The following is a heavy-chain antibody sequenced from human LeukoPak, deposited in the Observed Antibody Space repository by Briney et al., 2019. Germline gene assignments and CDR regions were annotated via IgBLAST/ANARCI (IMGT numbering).Heavy chain of an antibody. CDR2: IWFDGTERPDT. Sequence: GGSLRLSCAASGFTFRTFAMDWVRQAPGKGLEWVAAIWFDGTERPDTNYADSVRGRFLISRDDSKNTLFLKMNNLRAEDTAVYYCAKEAGSGWRYVDNWGQGTLVTVSS. J-gene: IGHJ4*02. D-gene: IGHD6-19*01. CDR3: AKEAGSGWRYVDN. CDR1: GFTFRTFA. V-gene: IGHV3-33*06.